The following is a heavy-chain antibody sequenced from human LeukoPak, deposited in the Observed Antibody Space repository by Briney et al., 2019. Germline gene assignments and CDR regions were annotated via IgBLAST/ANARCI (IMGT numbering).Heavy chain of an antibody. CDR2: INPNSGGT. V-gene: IGHV1-2*04. CDR1: GYTFTGYY. Sequence: ASVKVSCKASGYTFTGYYMHWVRQAPGQGLEWMGWINPNSGGTNYAQKFQGWVTMTRDTSISTAYMELSRLRSDDTAVYYCARDLNYCSGGSCYPYYFDYWGQGTLVTVSS. D-gene: IGHD2-15*01. J-gene: IGHJ4*02. CDR3: ARDLNYCSGGSCYPYYFDY.